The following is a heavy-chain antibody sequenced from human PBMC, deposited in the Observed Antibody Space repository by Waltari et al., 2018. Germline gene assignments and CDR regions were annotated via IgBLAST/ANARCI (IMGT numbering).Heavy chain of an antibody. CDR2: IYYSGST. Sequence: QVQLQESGPGLVKPSETLSLTCTVSGGSISSPYWSWIRQPPGKGLEWIGYIYYSGSTNYNPSLKSRVTISVDTSKNQFSLKLSSVTAADTAVYYCAREIAVGWDDGMDVWGQGTTVTVSS. D-gene: IGHD6-19*01. V-gene: IGHV4-59*11. CDR3: AREIAVGWDDGMDV. J-gene: IGHJ6*02. CDR1: GGSISSPY.